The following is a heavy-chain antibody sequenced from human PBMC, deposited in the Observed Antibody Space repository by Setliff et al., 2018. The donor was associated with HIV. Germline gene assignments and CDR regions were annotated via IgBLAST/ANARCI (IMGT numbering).Heavy chain of an antibody. CDR1: GGSISSGSYY. CDR3: ARIVATITCYDY. J-gene: IGHJ4*02. Sequence: SETLSLTCTVSGGSISSGSYYWSWIRQPAGKGLEWIGRIYTSGSTNYNPSLKSRVTISVDTSKNQFSLKLSSVTAADSAVYYCARIVATITCYDYWGQGTLVTSPQ. D-gene: IGHD5-12*01. CDR2: IYTSGST. V-gene: IGHV4-61*02.